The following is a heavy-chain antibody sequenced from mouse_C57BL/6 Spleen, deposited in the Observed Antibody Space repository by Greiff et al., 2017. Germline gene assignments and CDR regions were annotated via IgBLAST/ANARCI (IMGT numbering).Heavy chain of an antibody. CDR1: GYTFTSYW. CDR2: IYPGSGST. D-gene: IGHD1-1*01. Sequence: VQLQQPGAELVKPGASVKMSCKASGYTFTSYWITWVKQRPGQGLEWIGDIYPGSGSTNYNEKFKSKATLTVDTSSSTAYMQLSSLTSEDSAVYYCARGYYGRGSYAMDYWGQGTSVTVSS. CDR3: ARGYYGRGSYAMDY. J-gene: IGHJ4*01. V-gene: IGHV1-55*01.